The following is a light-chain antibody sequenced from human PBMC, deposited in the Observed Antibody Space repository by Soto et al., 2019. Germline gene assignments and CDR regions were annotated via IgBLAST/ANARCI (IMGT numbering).Light chain of an antibody. Sequence: QSVLTQSSSASASLGSSVKLTCTLSSGHSSYIIAWHQQQPGKAPRYLMKLEGSGSYNKGSGVPDRFAGSSSGADRYLTISNIQFDDEADYYCETWVSTTQNWVFGGGTQLNAL. J-gene: IGLJ3*02. V-gene: IGLV4-60*02. CDR3: ETWVSTTQNWV. CDR1: SGHSSYI. CDR2: LEGSGSY.